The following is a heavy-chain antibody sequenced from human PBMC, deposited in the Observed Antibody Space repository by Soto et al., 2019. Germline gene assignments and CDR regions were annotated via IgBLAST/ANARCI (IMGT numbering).Heavy chain of an antibody. CDR2: IIPIFGTA. J-gene: IGHJ4*02. CDR3: ARDGRGYSGYDLPVYFDY. CDR1: GYTFNTYG. Sequence: SVKVSCKTSGYTFNTYGISWVRQAPGQGLEWMGGIIPIFGTANYAQKFQGRVTITADESTSTAYMELSSLRSEDTAVYYCARDGRGYSGYDLPVYFDYWGQGTLVTVSS. D-gene: IGHD5-12*01. V-gene: IGHV1-69*13.